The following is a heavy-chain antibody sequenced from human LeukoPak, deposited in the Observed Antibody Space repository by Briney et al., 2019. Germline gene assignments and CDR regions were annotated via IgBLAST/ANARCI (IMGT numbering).Heavy chain of an antibody. D-gene: IGHD2-21*01. J-gene: IGHJ4*02. CDR3: TKDCED. CDR1: GFTFNTYA. V-gene: IGHV3-23*01. Sequence: PGGSLRLSCAASGFTFNTYAMTWVRQAPGKGLEWVSHITGGGTITYYSDSVKGRLTISRDNSKNTVYLQMSRLRAEDTAVYYCTKDCEDWGQGTLVTVSS. CDR2: ITGGGTIT.